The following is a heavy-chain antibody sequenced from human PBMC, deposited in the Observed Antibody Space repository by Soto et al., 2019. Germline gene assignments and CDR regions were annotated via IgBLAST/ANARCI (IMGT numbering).Heavy chain of an antibody. V-gene: IGHV1-3*01. CDR1: GYTFTSYA. D-gene: IGHD6-13*01. CDR3: ARDNGIAAAGSGGYYYYGMDV. J-gene: IGHJ6*02. CDR2: INAGNGNT. Sequence: QVQLVQSGAEVKKPGASVKVSCKASGYTFTSYAMHWVRQAPGQRLEWMGWINAGNGNTKYSQKFQGRVTITRDTSASTAYMELSSLRSEDTAVYYCARDNGIAAAGSGGYYYYGMDVWGQGTTVTVSS.